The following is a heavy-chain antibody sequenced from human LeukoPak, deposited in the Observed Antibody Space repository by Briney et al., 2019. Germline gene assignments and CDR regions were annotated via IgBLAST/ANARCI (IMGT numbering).Heavy chain of an antibody. V-gene: IGHV3-7*01. CDR1: GFTFSGYW. CDR2: IKQDGSEK. CDR3: ALGKNFGYHYFDF. J-gene: IGHJ4*02. Sequence: GGSLRLSCAASGFTFSGYWMSWVRQAPGKGLEWVANIKQDGSEKYYADSVKGRFTISRDYSKNTLFLQMSSLRPEDTAVYYCALGKNFGYHYFDFWGQGALVTVSS. D-gene: IGHD3-16*01.